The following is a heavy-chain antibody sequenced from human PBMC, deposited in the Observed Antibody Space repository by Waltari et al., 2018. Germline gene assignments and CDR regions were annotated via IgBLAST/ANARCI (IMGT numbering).Heavy chain of an antibody. CDR1: GFTFSSYA. D-gene: IGHD3-22*01. CDR3: AKDRGIVSPLDY. CDR2: SESVGST. J-gene: IGHJ4*02. Sequence: EVQLLESGGGLVQPGGSLRLSCAASGFTFSSYAMSWVRQAPGKGLEWVSLSESVGSTYYADSVKGRFTISRDNSKNTLYLQMNSLRAEDTAVYYCAKDRGIVSPLDYWGQGTLVTVSS. V-gene: IGHV3-23*03.